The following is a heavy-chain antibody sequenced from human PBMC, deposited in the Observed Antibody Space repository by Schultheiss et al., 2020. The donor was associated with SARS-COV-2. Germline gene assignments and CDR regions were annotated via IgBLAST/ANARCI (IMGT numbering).Heavy chain of an antibody. CDR3: TKGGDVWGNNRQYFFDV. Sequence: GGSLRLSCAASGFTFSKKAMSWVRQAPGKGLEWVSVIRSDGGSTYFADSVKGRFTISRDNSKNMLYLQMNSLRAEDTATYYCTKGGDVWGNNRQYFFDVWGQGTLVTVSS. V-gene: IGHV3-23*01. D-gene: IGHD3-16*02. CDR2: IRSDGGST. CDR1: GFTFSKKA. J-gene: IGHJ4*02.